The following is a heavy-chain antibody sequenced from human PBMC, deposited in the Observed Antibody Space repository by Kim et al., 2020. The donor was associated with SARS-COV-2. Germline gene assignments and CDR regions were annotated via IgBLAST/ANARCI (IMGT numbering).Heavy chain of an antibody. J-gene: IGHJ6*02. CDR3: ARDLSGGDPGGRGMDV. D-gene: IGHD3-16*01. V-gene: IGHV3-30*07. Sequence: VRGRFTISRDNSKNTLYLQMNGLRAEETAVYYCARDLSGGDPGGRGMDVWGQGTTVTVSS.